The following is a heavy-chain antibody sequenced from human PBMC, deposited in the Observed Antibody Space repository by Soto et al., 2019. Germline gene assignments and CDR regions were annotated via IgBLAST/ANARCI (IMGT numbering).Heavy chain of an antibody. V-gene: IGHV1-2*04. Sequence: ASVKVSCKASGYTFTGYYMHWVRQAPGQGLEWMGWINPNSGGTNYAQKFQGWVTMTRDTSISTAYMELSRLRSDDTAVYYCARVMAPYYDILTGYYTSLDAFDIWGQGTMVTVS. D-gene: IGHD3-9*01. CDR3: ARVMAPYYDILTGYYTSLDAFDI. CDR2: INPNSGGT. J-gene: IGHJ3*02. CDR1: GYTFTGYY.